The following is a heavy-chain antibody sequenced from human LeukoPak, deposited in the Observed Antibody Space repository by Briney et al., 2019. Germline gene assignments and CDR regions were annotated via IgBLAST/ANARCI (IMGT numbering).Heavy chain of an antibody. V-gene: IGHV3-30*04. J-gene: IGHJ6*03. D-gene: IGHD2-8*01. CDR2: ISYDGSNK. CDR1: GFTFSSYA. CDR3: ANGYCTNGVCYPYYYYYMDV. Sequence: PGRSLRLSCAASGFTFSSYAMHWVRQAPGKGLEWVAVISYDGSNKYYADSVKGRFTISRDNSKNTLYLQMNSLRAEDTAVYYCANGYCTNGVCYPYYYYYMDVWGKGTTVTVSS.